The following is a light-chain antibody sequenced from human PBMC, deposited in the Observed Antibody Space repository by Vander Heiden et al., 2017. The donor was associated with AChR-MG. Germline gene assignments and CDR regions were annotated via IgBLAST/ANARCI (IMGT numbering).Light chain of an antibody. CDR3: GADLGSGSNFVLWV. CDR1: SAHSKTE. Sequence: QPVLTQPPSASASLGASVPLPCTLSSAHSKTEMDWSQHRPGKGSRFVMRVGTGGIVGSKGDGIPDRFSGLGSGLNRFLTIKNIQEEDESDYHCGADLGSGSNFVLWVFGGGTKLTVL. V-gene: IGLV9-49*01. CDR2: VGTGGIVG. J-gene: IGLJ3*02.